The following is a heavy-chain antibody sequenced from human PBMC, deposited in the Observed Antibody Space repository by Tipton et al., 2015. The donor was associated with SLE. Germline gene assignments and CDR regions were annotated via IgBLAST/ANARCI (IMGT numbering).Heavy chain of an antibody. CDR1: GGSIGTYY. V-gene: IGHV4-59*01. CDR2: IYQSGST. Sequence: TLSLTCTVSGGSIGTYYWSWLRQPPGKGLEWIGYIYQSGSTTYNRSLKSRVSMSVDTSKNQFSLSLSSVTAADSAVYYCARGPVGSGYYSSSDAFDLWGQGTMVTASS. D-gene: IGHD3-22*01. CDR3: ARGPVGSGYYSSSDAFDL. J-gene: IGHJ3*01.